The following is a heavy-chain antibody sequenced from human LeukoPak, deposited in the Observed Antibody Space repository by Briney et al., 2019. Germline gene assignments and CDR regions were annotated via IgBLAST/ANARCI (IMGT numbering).Heavy chain of an antibody. CDR1: GFTVSSNY. CDR3: ARCYTAMVPDAFDI. D-gene: IGHD5-18*01. V-gene: IGHV3-53*01. CDR2: IYSGGST. Sequence: PGGPLRLSCAASGFTVSSNYMSWVRQAPGKGLEWVSVIYSGGSTYYADSVKGRFTISRDNSKNTLYLQMNSLRAEDTAVYYCARCYTAMVPDAFDIWGQGTMVTVSS. J-gene: IGHJ3*02.